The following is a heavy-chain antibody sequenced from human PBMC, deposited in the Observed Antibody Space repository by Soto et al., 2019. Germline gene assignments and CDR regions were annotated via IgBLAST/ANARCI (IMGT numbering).Heavy chain of an antibody. CDR2: IYHSGNT. J-gene: IGHJ3*01. D-gene: IGHD2-15*01. CDR3: ASNVAADDALDV. CDR1: GGSISSGGYS. Sequence: SETLSLTCAVSGGSISSGGYSWTWIRQPPGKGLEWIGYIYHSGNTYYNPSLKSRVTISGDRSKNQFTLNLSSVTAADTAVYYCASNVAADDALDVCGQGPMVTV. V-gene: IGHV4-30-2*01.